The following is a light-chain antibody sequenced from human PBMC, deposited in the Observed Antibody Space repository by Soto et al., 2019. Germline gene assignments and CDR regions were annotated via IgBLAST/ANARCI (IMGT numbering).Light chain of an antibody. Sequence: EIVLTQSPGTLSLSTGERATLSSSASQSVSKKYLAWYQQKHGKAPRLLIYGASNRATGIPERFSGSGYGTDLTITISSLQNEDFATYYCQQSYGTLITFGQGTRLEIK. CDR3: QQSYGTLIT. J-gene: IGKJ5*01. V-gene: IGKV3-20*01. CDR1: QSVSKKY. CDR2: GAS.